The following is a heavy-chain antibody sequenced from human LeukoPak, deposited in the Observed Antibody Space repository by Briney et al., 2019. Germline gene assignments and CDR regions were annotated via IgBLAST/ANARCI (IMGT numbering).Heavy chain of an antibody. J-gene: IGHJ5*02. D-gene: IGHD3-16*01. CDR1: GGFISSYF. V-gene: IGHV4-59*01. CDR2: IYYSGST. Sequence: SETLSLTCTVSGGFISSYFWTWIRQPPGKGLEWIGYIYYSGSTNYSPSLKSRVTISVDTSKNQFSLNLTSVTAADTAVYYCARFTPQGYGWGGYNRFDPWGQGTLVTVSS. CDR3: ARFTPQGYGWGGYNRFDP.